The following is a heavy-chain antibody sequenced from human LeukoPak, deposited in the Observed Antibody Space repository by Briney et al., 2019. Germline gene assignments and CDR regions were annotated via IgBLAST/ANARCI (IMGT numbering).Heavy chain of an antibody. CDR1: GFTFSSYA. Sequence: HPGGSLRPSCAASGFTFSSYAMSWVRQAPGKGLEWVANIKQDGSEKYYVDSVKGRFTISRDNAKNSLYLQMNSLRAEDTAVYYCARLLGGLLDYWGQGTLVTVSS. J-gene: IGHJ4*02. CDR2: IKQDGSEK. CDR3: ARLLGGLLDY. D-gene: IGHD2/OR15-2a*01. V-gene: IGHV3-7*01.